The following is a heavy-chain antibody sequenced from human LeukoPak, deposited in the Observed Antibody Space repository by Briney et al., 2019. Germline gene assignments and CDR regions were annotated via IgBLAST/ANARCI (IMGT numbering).Heavy chain of an antibody. J-gene: IGHJ3*02. CDR1: GFTFSSYE. CDR2: ISSSGSTI. CDR3: ARVGSSETTVTKNAFDI. D-gene: IGHD4-17*01. V-gene: IGHV3-48*03. Sequence: GGSLRLSCAASGFTFSSYEMNWVRQAPGKGLEWVSYISSSGSTIYYADSVKGRFTISRDNAKNSLYLQMNSLGAEDTAVYYCARVGSSETTVTKNAFDIWGQGTMVTVSS.